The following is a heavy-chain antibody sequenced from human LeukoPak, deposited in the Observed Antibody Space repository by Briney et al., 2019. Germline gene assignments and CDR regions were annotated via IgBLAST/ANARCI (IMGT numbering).Heavy chain of an antibody. Sequence: ASVKVSCKASGYSFTTYDLNWVRQATGQGLEWMGWISAYNGNTNYAQKLQGRVTMTTDTSTSTAYMELRSLRSDDTAVYYCARDIEQLAPPWFDPWGQGTLVTVSS. CDR3: ARDIEQLAPPWFDP. J-gene: IGHJ5*02. V-gene: IGHV1-18*01. CDR1: GYSFTTYD. D-gene: IGHD6-13*01. CDR2: ISAYNGNT.